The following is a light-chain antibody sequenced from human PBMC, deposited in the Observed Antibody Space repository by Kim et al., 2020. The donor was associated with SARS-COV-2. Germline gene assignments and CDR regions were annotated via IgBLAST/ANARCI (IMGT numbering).Light chain of an antibody. Sequence: LSPGESAPLSCGASQGVSSNYLAWYHQRPGQAPRLLIYLASTRATGAPDRFSGSGSGTDFTLTIRRLEPEDSGVFYCQQYDTSPYTFGQGTKVEI. CDR2: LAS. V-gene: IGKV3-20*01. CDR1: QGVSSNY. CDR3: QQYDTSPYT. J-gene: IGKJ2*01.